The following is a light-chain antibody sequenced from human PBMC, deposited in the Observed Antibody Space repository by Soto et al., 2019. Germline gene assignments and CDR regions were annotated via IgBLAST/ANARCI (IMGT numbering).Light chain of an antibody. CDR2: DDS. Sequence: SYELTQPPSVSVAPGQTARITCGGNNIGSKSVHWYQQKPGQAPVLVAYDDSDRPSGIPGRFSGSNSGNTATLTISRVEAGDEADYYCQVWDSSSDQYVFGTGTKLTVL. CDR3: QVWDSSSDQYV. J-gene: IGLJ1*01. V-gene: IGLV3-21*02. CDR1: NIGSKS.